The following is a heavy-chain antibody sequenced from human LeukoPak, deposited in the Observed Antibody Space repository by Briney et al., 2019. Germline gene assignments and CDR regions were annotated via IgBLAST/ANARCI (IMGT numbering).Heavy chain of an antibody. CDR1: GFTFSNYG. J-gene: IGHJ4*02. V-gene: IGHV3-23*01. CDR2: ISGSGGGT. CDR3: AKVPYNNYVDY. D-gene: IGHD5-24*01. Sequence: GGSLRLSCAASGFTFSNYGMHWVRQAPGKGLEWVSAISGSGGGTYYADSVKGRFTISRDNSKNTLFLQMSSLRVEDTAVYFCAKVPYNNYVDYWGQGTLVTVSS.